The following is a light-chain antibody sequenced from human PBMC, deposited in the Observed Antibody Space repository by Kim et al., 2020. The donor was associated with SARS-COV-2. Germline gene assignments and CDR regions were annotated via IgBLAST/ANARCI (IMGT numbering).Light chain of an antibody. V-gene: IGLV3-1*01. CDR1: KLGDKY. CDR2: QDS. Sequence: VSPGQTASITCSGDKLGDKYACWYQQKPGQSPVLVIYQDSKRPSGILERFSGSNSGNTATLTISGTQAMDEADYYCQAWDSSTVVFGGGTQLTVL. J-gene: IGLJ2*01. CDR3: QAWDSSTVV.